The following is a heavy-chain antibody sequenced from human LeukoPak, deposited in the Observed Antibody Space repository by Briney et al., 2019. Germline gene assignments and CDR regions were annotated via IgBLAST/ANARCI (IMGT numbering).Heavy chain of an antibody. CDR2: INHSGGT. V-gene: IGHV4-34*01. CDR3: ASSGRGYSYGYLDY. J-gene: IGHJ4*02. D-gene: IGHD5-18*01. Sequence: PSETLSLTCAVYGGSFSGYFWSWIRQPPGEGLEWIGEINHSGGTNYTPSLKSRGTISVDTSKNQFSLKLSSVTAADTAVYNCASSGRGYSYGYLDYWGQGTLVTVSS. CDR1: GGSFSGYF.